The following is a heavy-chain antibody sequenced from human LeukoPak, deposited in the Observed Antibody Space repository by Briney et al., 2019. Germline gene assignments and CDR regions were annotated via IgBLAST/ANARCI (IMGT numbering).Heavy chain of an antibody. V-gene: IGHV3-30*18. CDR1: GFTFSNYG. CDR2: ISYDGTNK. Sequence: GGSLRLSCAASGFTFSNYGVHWVRQAPGKGLEGVAVISYDGTNKYYADSVKGRFTIPRDNSKSTLSLQMNSLRPEDTAVYYCSKDQMGSSHYWGQGTLVTVSS. CDR3: SKDQMGSSHY. J-gene: IGHJ4*02. D-gene: IGHD5-24*01.